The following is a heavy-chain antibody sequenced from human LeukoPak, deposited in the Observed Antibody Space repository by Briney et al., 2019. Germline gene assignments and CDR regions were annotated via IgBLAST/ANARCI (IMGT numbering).Heavy chain of an antibody. V-gene: IGHV3-53*01. D-gene: IGHD2-2*01. J-gene: IGHJ4*02. Sequence: GGSLRLSCAASGFTFSSYAMHWVRQAPGKGLEWVSVIYSGGSTYYADSVKGRFTISRDNSKNTLYLQMNSLRAEDTAVYYCAREGGYCSSTSCYWYDYWGQGTLVTVSS. CDR1: GFTFSSYA. CDR3: AREGGYCSSTSCYWYDY. CDR2: IYSGGST.